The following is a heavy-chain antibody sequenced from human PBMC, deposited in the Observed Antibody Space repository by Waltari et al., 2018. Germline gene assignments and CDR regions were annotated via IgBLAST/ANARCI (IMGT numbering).Heavy chain of an antibody. V-gene: IGHV3-23*01. D-gene: IGHD1-1*01. CDR3: AKTGQLDV. Sequence: EVQLLKSGGGLVQPGGSLRLSCAASGFSVVSYALGWVRQAPGKGLEWVSVIGAGGGATYYADSVKGRFTISRDNSKNTLYLQINSLRAEDTAVYYCAKTGQLDVWGQGTTVTVSS. CDR2: IGAGGGAT. CDR1: GFSVVSYA. J-gene: IGHJ6*02.